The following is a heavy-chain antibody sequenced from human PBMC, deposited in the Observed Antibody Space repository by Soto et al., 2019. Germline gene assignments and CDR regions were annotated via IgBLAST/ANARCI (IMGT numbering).Heavy chain of an antibody. CDR2: IIPIFCTA. J-gene: IGHJ4*02. Sequence: QVPLVQSGAEVKKPGSSVKVSCKASGSTFSSYAISWVRQAPGQGLEWMGGIIPIFCTANYAPKFQGRVTITADKSTSTAYMELSSLRSEDTAVYYCAAYYYDSSGYHDYWGQGTLVTVSS. CDR3: AAYYYDSSGYHDY. V-gene: IGHV1-69*06. CDR1: GSTFSSYA. D-gene: IGHD3-22*01.